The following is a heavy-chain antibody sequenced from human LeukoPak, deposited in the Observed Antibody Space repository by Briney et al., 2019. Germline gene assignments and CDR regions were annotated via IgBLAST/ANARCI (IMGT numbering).Heavy chain of an antibody. Sequence: GGSLRLSCAASGFTFSAYNMNWVRQAPGKGLEWVASISSNTNYKYYADSLKGRFTFSRDNAKNSLFLQMNSLRAEDTAVYYCARGAGVLGLGGDHWGQGTLGTVSS. CDR3: ARGAGVLGLGGDH. V-gene: IGHV3-21*01. CDR2: ISSNTNYK. J-gene: IGHJ4*02. D-gene: IGHD3-16*01. CDR1: GFTFSAYN.